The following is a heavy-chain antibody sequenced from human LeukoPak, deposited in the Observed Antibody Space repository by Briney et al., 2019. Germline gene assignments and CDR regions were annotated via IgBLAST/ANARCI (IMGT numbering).Heavy chain of an antibody. CDR3: ATSPVPAAFAVAAAGRGGDLDY. CDR2: FDPEDGET. CDR1: GYTLTELS. V-gene: IGHV1-24*01. D-gene: IGHD6-13*01. J-gene: IGHJ4*02. Sequence: ASVKVSCKVSGYTLTELSMHWVRQAPGKGLEWMGGFDPEDGETIYAQKFQGRVTMTEDTSTDTAYMELSSLRSEDTAVYYCATSPVPAAFAVAAAGRGGDLDYWGQGTLVTVSS.